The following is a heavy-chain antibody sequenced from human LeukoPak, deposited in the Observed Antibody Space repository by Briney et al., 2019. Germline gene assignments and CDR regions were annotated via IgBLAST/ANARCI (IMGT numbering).Heavy chain of an antibody. V-gene: IGHV4-38-2*02. CDR1: GYSISSGYY. J-gene: IGHJ3*02. Sequence: SETLSLTCTVSGYSISSGYYWGWIRQPPGKGLEWIGSMSYSGRTYYNPSLKSRVTISVDTSKNQFSLKLSSVTAADTALYYCASAGLTAHAFDIWGQGPMVTVSS. D-gene: IGHD3-16*01. CDR2: MSYSGRT. CDR3: ASAGLTAHAFDI.